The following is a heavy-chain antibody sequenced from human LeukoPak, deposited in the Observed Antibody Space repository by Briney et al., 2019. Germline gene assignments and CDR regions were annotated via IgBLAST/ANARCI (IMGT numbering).Heavy chain of an antibody. CDR1: GYTFTSYH. D-gene: IGHD2-15*01. CDR3: ATQVVVLGNDAFDI. Sequence: ASVKVSCKASGYTFTSYHIHWVRQAPGQDLEWMGMINPSGGSTNYAQKFQGRLTLTRDLSTSTVYTELTSLRSEDTAMYYCATQVVVLGNDAFDIWGLGTMLIVSS. J-gene: IGHJ3*02. V-gene: IGHV1-46*01. CDR2: INPSGGST.